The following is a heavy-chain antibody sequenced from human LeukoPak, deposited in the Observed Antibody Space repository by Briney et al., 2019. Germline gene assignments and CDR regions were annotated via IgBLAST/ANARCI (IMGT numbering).Heavy chain of an antibody. CDR1: GDSISSYY. CDR2: IYHSGST. Sequence: PSETLSLTCTVSGDSISSYYWSWIRQPPGKGLEWIGYIYHSGSTNYNPSLKSRVTISADTSKDQFSLKLASVTAPDTAVYYCATGYSSTWYYFDYWGQGTLVTVSS. D-gene: IGHD6-13*01. CDR3: ATGYSSTWYYFDY. V-gene: IGHV4-59*01. J-gene: IGHJ4*02.